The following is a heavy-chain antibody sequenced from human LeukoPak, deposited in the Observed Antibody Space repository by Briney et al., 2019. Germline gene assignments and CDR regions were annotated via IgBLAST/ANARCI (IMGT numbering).Heavy chain of an antibody. J-gene: IGHJ5*02. CDR1: GYTFTNYY. D-gene: IGHD3-3*01. CDR3: ARDPRHEDFWSRFDP. Sequence: ASVKVSCKASGYTFTNYYMHWVRQAPGQGPEWMGIINPSDGSTSYAQKFQGRVTMTRDTSTSTVYMELSSLRSEDTAVYYCARDPRHEDFWSRFDPWGQGTLVTVSS. V-gene: IGHV1-46*01. CDR2: INPSDGST.